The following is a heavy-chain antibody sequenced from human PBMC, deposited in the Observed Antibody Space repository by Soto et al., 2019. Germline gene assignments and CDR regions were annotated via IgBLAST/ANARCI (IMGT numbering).Heavy chain of an antibody. J-gene: IGHJ4*02. V-gene: IGHV3-9*01. Sequence: EVQLVESGGGLVQPGGSLRLSCAVSGFTFDDYAMHWVRQAPGKGLEWVAGIIWNSAYIVYAGSVKGRFTISRDNAKNSVYLQMNRLKTEDTALYYCVEDSTVSGIRQGLDFWGRGTLVTLSS. D-gene: IGHD1-26*01. CDR2: IIWNSAYI. CDR1: GFTFDDYA. CDR3: VEDSTVSGIRQGLDF.